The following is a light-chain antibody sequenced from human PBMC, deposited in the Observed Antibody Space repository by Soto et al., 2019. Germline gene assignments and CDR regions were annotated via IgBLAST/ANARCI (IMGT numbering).Light chain of an antibody. Sequence: QSALTQPASVSGSPGQSITLSCTGTSSDIGGYNYVSWYQQYPGKAPKLMIYDVTSRPSGVSDRFSGSKSGNTASLAISGLQAEDEADYYCASYTSSSTVVFGGGTKLTVL. CDR3: ASYTSSSTVV. CDR2: DVT. CDR1: SSDIGGYNY. V-gene: IGLV2-14*03. J-gene: IGLJ2*01.